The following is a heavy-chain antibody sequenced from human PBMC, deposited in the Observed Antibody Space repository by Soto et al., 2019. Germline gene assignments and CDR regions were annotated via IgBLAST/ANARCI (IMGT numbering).Heavy chain of an antibody. Sequence: QVQLVESGVGVARPGRSLRLCGAASGFTVSTYCMHWVRQAPGKGLEWIAMMAYDGSKTYHADSVKGRFTISRDISKNRRYRQMNSLGAEDTAVFSCARAWEVCKDGGNWFDPWGQGTLVTVSS. V-gene: IGHV3-30-3*01. CDR3: ARAWEVCKDGGNWFDP. D-gene: IGHD1-26*01. CDR1: GFTVSTYC. CDR2: MAYDGSKT. J-gene: IGHJ5*02.